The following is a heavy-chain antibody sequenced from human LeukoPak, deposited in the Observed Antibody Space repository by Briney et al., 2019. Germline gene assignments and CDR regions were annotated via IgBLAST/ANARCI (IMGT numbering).Heavy chain of an antibody. CDR3: AREGSVNWFDP. J-gene: IGHJ5*02. V-gene: IGHV4-61*01. Sequence: SETLSLTCTVSGGSVSSGSSYWSWIRQPPGKGLEWIGYIYYSGSTNYNPSLKSRVTISVDTSKNQFSLKLSSVTAADTAVYYCAREGSVNWFDPWGQGTLVTVSS. CDR2: IYYSGST. CDR1: GGSVSSGSSY. D-gene: IGHD3-10*01.